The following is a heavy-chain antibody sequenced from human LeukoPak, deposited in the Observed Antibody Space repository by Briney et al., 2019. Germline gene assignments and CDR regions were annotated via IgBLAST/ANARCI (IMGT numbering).Heavy chain of an antibody. D-gene: IGHD3-22*01. V-gene: IGHV1-69*04. CDR2: IIPILGIA. CDR1: GGTFSSYA. J-gene: IGHJ3*02. Sequence: SVKVSCKASGGTFSSYAISWVRQAPGQGLEWMGRIIPILGIANYAQKFQGRVTITADKSTSTAYMELSSLRSEDTAVYYCARDRQDYYYDSSGYYFNAFDIWGQGTMVTVSS. CDR3: ARDRQDYYYDSSGYYFNAFDI.